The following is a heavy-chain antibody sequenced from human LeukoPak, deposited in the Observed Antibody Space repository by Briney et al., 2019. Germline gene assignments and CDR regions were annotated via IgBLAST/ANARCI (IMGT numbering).Heavy chain of an antibody. CDR1: GYTFTGYY. D-gene: IGHD4-17*01. J-gene: IGHJ6*03. Sequence: VASVKVSCKASGYTFTGYYMHWVRQAPGQGLEWMGWINPNSGGTNYAQKFQGRVTMTRDTSISTAYMELSRLRSDDTAVYYCARDYGEIYYYYYVDVWGQGTTVTVSS. V-gene: IGHV1-2*02. CDR3: ARDYGEIYYYYYVDV. CDR2: INPNSGGT.